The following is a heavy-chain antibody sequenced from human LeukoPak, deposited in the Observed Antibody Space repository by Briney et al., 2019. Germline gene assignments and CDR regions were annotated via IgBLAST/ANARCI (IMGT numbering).Heavy chain of an antibody. V-gene: IGHV4-39*07. CDR3: ARRYYDSSGYYWYYYYYYMDV. D-gene: IGHD3-22*01. J-gene: IGHJ6*03. CDR1: GDSISSGNNY. CDR2: IYFSGTT. Sequence: SETLSLTCTVSGDSISSGNNYWVWIRQPPGKELKWIGSIYFSGTTYYNPSLQSRVTISLDTSKNQFSLKLSSVTAADTAVYYCARRYYDSSGYYWYYYYYYMDVWGKGTTVTVSS.